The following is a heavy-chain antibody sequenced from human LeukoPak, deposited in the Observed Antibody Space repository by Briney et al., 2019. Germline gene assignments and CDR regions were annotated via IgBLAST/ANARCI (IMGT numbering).Heavy chain of an antibody. Sequence: ASVKVSCKASGYTFTSYGISWVRQAPGQGLEWMGWISAYNGNTNYAQKLQGRVTMTTDTSASTAYMELRSLRSDDTAVYYCARTPDVLRYFDWLSHHFDYWGQGTLVTVSS. D-gene: IGHD3-9*01. CDR1: GYTFTSYG. CDR3: ARTPDVLRYFDWLSHHFDY. V-gene: IGHV1-18*01. CDR2: ISAYNGNT. J-gene: IGHJ4*02.